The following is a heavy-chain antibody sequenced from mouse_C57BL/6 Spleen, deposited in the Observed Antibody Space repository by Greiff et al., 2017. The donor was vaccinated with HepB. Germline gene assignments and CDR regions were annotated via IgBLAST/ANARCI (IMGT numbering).Heavy chain of an antibody. D-gene: IGHD1-1*01. CDR3: AREVNYYGSSYFGYFDV. J-gene: IGHJ1*03. CDR2: INYDGSST. Sequence: EVQLVESEGGLVQPGSSMKLSCTASGFTFSDYYMAWVRQVPEKGLEWVANINYDGSSTYYLDSLKSRFIISRDNAKNILYLQMSSLKSEDTATYYCAREVNYYGSSYFGYFDVWGTGTTVTVSS. CDR1: GFTFSDYY. V-gene: IGHV5-16*01.